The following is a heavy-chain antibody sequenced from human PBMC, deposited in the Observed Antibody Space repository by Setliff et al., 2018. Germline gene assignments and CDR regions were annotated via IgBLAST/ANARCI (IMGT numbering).Heavy chain of an antibody. CDR1: GYTFSANA. CDR2: INANTGGT. D-gene: IGHD6-19*01. V-gene: IGHV1-2*02. Sequence: ASVKVSCKASGYTFSANAIHWVRQAPGQRLEWMGWINANTGGTREVQKFQGRVTMTRDTSIDTAYMEVNRLTYDDTAVYYCARVGGYASAWHGIEAFDIWGQGTKVTVSS. J-gene: IGHJ3*02. CDR3: ARVGGYASAWHGIEAFDI.